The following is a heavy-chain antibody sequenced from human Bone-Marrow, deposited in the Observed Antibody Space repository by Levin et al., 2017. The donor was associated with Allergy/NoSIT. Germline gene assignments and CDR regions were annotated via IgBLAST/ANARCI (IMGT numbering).Heavy chain of an antibody. CDR2: ISSSSSYT. J-gene: IGHJ2*01. D-gene: IGHD3-9*01. V-gene: IGHV3-11*05. Sequence: PGESLKISCAASGFTFSDYYMSWIRQAPGKGLEWVSYISSSSSYTNYADSVKGRFTISRDNAKNSLYLQMNSLRAEDTAVYYCARDFADILTGYYPPGQLGYFDLWGRGTLVTVSS. CDR3: ARDFADILTGYYPPGQLGYFDL. CDR1: GFTFSDYY.